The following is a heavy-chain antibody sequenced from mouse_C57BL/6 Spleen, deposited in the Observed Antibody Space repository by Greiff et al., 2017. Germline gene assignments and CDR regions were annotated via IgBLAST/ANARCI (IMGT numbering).Heavy chain of an antibody. J-gene: IGHJ1*03. CDR3: ARPTTVVAPYFDV. Sequence: EVQLVESGGGLVKPGGSLTLSCAASGFTFSSYAMSWVRQTPEKRLEWVATISDGGSYTYYPDNVKGRFTISRDNAKNNLYLQMSHLKSEDTAMYYCARPTTVVAPYFDVWGTGTTVTVSS. V-gene: IGHV5-4*01. CDR1: GFTFSSYA. D-gene: IGHD1-1*01. CDR2: ISDGGSYT.